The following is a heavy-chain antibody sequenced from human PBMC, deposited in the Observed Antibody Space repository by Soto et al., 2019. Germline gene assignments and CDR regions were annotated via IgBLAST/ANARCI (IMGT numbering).Heavy chain of an antibody. Sequence: PSETLSLTCTVSGGSISSYYWSWIRQPPGKGLEWIGYIYYSGSTNYNPSLKSRVTISVDTSKNQFSLKLSSVTAADTAVYYCARVMGQCSGGSCYHLHNWFDPWGQGTLVTVSS. J-gene: IGHJ5*02. CDR2: IYYSGST. D-gene: IGHD2-15*01. CDR1: GGSISSYY. CDR3: ARVMGQCSGGSCYHLHNWFDP. V-gene: IGHV4-59*01.